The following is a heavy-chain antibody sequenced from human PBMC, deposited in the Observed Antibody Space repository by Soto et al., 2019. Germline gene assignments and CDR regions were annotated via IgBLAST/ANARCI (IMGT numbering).Heavy chain of an antibody. CDR1: GFTLRTYT. J-gene: IGHJ4*01. V-gene: IGHV3-21*06. Sequence: PGGSLRLSCAASGFTLRTYTMNWVRQAPGKGLEWVSSIGISSSDRYYADSVRGRFTISRDNAKNALYLQMNSLRADDTAVYFCVRGMNPLFGGQGTLVTVSS. CDR2: IGISSSDR. CDR3: VRGMNPLF.